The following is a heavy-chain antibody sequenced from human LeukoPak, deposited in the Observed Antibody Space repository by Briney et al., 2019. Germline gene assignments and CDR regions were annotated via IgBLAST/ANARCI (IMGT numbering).Heavy chain of an antibody. D-gene: IGHD3-22*01. CDR3: TRDMYYYDSSGFDY. CDR1: GFTFSGSA. V-gene: IGHV3-73*01. CDR2: IRSTANGYAT. Sequence: GGSLRLSCAASGFTFSGSALHWVRQASGKGLEWVGRIRSTANGYATAYAASVKGRFTISRDDSKNTAYLQMDSLKTEDTAVYYCTRDMYYYDSSGFDYWGQGTLVTVSS. J-gene: IGHJ4*02.